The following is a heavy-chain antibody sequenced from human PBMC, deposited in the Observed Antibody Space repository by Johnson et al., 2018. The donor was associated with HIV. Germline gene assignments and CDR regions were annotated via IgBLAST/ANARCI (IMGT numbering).Heavy chain of an antibody. CDR3: AGCGGDCSDAFDI. CDR1: GFTFSSYG. J-gene: IGHJ3*02. D-gene: IGHD2-21*01. V-gene: IGHV3-30*02. CDR2: IRYDGSNK. Sequence: QVQLVESGGGVVQPGGSLRLSCAASGFTFSSYGMPWVRQAPGKGLERVAFIRYDGSNKYYADSVKGRFTISRDKSKNTLYLQMNSLSAEDTALYDCAGCGGDCSDAFDIWGKGTMVTVSS.